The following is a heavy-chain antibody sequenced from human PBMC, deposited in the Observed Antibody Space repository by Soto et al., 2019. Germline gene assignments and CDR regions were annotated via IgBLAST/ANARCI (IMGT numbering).Heavy chain of an antibody. Sequence: GESLKISCKGSGYSFTSYWISWVRQMPGKGLEWMGRIDPSDSYTNYSPSFQGHVTISADKSISTAYLQWSSLKASDTAMYYCSTLNIAAVILTPPPPYGMDVWGQGTTVTVSS. CDR1: GYSFTSYW. J-gene: IGHJ6*02. CDR2: IDPSDSYT. D-gene: IGHD6-6*01. CDR3: STLNIAAVILTPPPPYGMDV. V-gene: IGHV5-10-1*01.